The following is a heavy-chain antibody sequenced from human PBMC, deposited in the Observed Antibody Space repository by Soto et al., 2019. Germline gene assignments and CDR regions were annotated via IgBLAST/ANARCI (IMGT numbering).Heavy chain of an antibody. CDR2: VSHDGRNT. Sequence: VQLVESGGGVVQPGRSLRLSCAASGFTFSDYAMHWVRQAPGKGLAWVAVVSHDGRNTHYADSVKGRFTISRDSSKNTVSLEMTSLRAEETAVYYCAKGGRQWLVTSDFNYWGQGALVTVSS. V-gene: IGHV3-30*18. J-gene: IGHJ4*02. CDR1: GFTFSDYA. CDR3: AKGGRQWLVTSDFNY. D-gene: IGHD6-19*01.